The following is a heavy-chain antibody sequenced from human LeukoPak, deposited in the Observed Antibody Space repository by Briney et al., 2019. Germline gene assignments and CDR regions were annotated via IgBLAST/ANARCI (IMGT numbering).Heavy chain of an antibody. CDR1: GFTFSSYK. CDR2: ISTSDTTI. V-gene: IGHV3-48*03. J-gene: IGHJ4*02. Sequence: GGSLRLSCAASGFTFSSYKMNWVRKAPGKGLEWVSYISTSDTTIYYADSVKGRFTISRDNAKNSLYLQMNSLRVEDTAVYCCARGGGSSWCLDCWGQGTLVTVSS. D-gene: IGHD6-13*01. CDR3: ARGGGSSWCLDC.